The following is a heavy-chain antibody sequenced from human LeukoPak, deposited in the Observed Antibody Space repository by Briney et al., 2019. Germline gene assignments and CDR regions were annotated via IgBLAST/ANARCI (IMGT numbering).Heavy chain of an antibody. J-gene: IGHJ6*02. CDR2: ISWNSGSI. V-gene: IGHV3-9*02. CDR1: GFTSDDYA. Sequence: PGGSLRLSCAASGFTSDDYAMHWVRQAPGKGLEWVSGISWNSGSIGYADSVKGRFTISRDNAKNSLYLQMNSLRAEDTALYYCAKDIIAVAGYYYGMDVWGQGTTVTVSS. CDR3: AKDIIAVAGYYYGMDV. D-gene: IGHD6-19*01.